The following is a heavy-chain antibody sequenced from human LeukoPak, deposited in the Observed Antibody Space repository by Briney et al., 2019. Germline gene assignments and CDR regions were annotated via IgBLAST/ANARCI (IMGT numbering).Heavy chain of an antibody. D-gene: IGHD3-10*01. CDR2: IYYSGNT. CDR3: ARGHGVHMDV. Sequence: PSETLSLTCTVSGGSISSYYWSWIRQPPGKGLEWIGYIYYSGNTNYNPSLKSRVTISVDTSKNHFSLKLSSVTAADTAVYYCARGHGVHMDVWGQGTTVTVSS. CDR1: GGSISSYY. V-gene: IGHV4-59*01. J-gene: IGHJ6*02.